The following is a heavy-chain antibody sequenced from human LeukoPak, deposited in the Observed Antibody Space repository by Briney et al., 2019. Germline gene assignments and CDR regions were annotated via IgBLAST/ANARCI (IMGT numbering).Heavy chain of an antibody. Sequence: ASVKVSCKASGYTFTSYAMNWVRQAPGQGLEWMGWINTNTGNPTYAQGFTGRFVFSLDTSVSTAYLQISSLKAEDTAVYYCARDSPIYDYVWGSYRYIYYYGMDVWGQGTTVTVSS. J-gene: IGHJ6*02. CDR2: INTNTGNP. V-gene: IGHV7-4-1*02. CDR1: GYTFTSYA. CDR3: ARDSPIYDYVWGSYRYIYYYGMDV. D-gene: IGHD3-16*02.